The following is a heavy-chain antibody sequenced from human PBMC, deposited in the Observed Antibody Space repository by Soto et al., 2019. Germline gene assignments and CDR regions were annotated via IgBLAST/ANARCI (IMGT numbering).Heavy chain of an antibody. Sequence: PGGSLRLSCAASGFTFSSYAMSWVRQAPGKGLEWVSAISGSGGSTYYADSVKGRFTISRDNSKNTLYLQMNSLRAEDTAVYYCAKAIGCDILTGYPFDYWGQGTLVTVSS. CDR2: ISGSGGST. V-gene: IGHV3-23*01. J-gene: IGHJ4*02. CDR1: GFTFSSYA. CDR3: AKAIGCDILTGYPFDY. D-gene: IGHD3-9*01.